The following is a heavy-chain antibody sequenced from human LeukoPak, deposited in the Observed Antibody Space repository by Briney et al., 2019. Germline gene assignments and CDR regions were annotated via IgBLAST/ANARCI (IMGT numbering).Heavy chain of an antibody. CDR1: GFTFSSSA. V-gene: IGHV3-23*01. J-gene: IGHJ4*01. D-gene: IGHD1-26*01. CDR3: ANARGVYSHSDY. Sequence: GMSLSLFCAASGFTFSSSAMSWVRQAPGRGLEWVSYISSSGSTTYYADTVKGRFTISRDNSKNTLYLQMSSLRAEDTALYYCANARGVYSHSDYWGQGTRDAVYS. CDR2: ISSSGSTT.